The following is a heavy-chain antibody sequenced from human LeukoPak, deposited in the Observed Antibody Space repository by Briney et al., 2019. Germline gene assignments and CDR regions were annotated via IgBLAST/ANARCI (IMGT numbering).Heavy chain of an antibody. Sequence: ASVKVSCKASGGTFSSYAISWVRQAPGQGLEWMGGIIPIFGTANYAQKFQDRVTITRDTSASTAYMELSSLRSEDMAVYYCARARYETRIWPKSRYDYYHYMDVWGKGTTVTVSS. J-gene: IGHJ6*03. D-gene: IGHD3-3*01. CDR3: ARARYETRIWPKSRYDYYHYMDV. CDR2: IIPIFGTA. CDR1: GGTFSSYA. V-gene: IGHV1-69*05.